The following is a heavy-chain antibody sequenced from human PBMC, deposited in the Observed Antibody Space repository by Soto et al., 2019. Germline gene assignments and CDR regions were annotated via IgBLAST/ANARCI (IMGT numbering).Heavy chain of an antibody. V-gene: IGHV5-51*01. CDR2: IFPTASDT. Sequence: GASLNPSCQSPGYTVPNYLLGWVRQMPGKGLEWVGIIFPTASDTRYTLSLDGHLTISVDKSIRTAYLQWSSLQASDAGIYYCARRGKHPNGLDPWGQGTPVTVSS. CDR1: GYTVPNYL. J-gene: IGHJ5*02. D-gene: IGHD2-15*01. CDR3: ARRGKHPNGLDP.